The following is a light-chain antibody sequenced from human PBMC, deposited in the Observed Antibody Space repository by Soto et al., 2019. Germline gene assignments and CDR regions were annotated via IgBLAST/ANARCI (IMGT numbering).Light chain of an antibody. CDR3: LQDYNYPRT. J-gene: IGKJ1*01. CDR1: QDIRTE. CDR2: AAS. Sequence: ALQMTQSPSSLSASVGDRVTITCRASQDIRTELGWYQQKPGKAPTLLIYAASTLQGGVPSRFSGSGSGTDFTLTISSLQPEDFATYYCLQDYNYPRTCGQGTKVEIK. V-gene: IGKV1-6*01.